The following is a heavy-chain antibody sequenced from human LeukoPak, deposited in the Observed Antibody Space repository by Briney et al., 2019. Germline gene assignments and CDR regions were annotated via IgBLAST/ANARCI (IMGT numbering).Heavy chain of an antibody. Sequence: GGSLRLSCAASGFTFSSYWMTWVRQAPGKGLEWVANIKQDGTEKNYVDSVRGRFTISRDNAKNSLYLQMNSLRAEDTAVYFCARDHGYCANGVCYMQNDYWGQGTLVTVSS. V-gene: IGHV3-7*01. J-gene: IGHJ4*02. CDR2: IKQDGTEK. CDR1: GFTFSSYW. CDR3: ARDHGYCANGVCYMQNDY. D-gene: IGHD2-8*01.